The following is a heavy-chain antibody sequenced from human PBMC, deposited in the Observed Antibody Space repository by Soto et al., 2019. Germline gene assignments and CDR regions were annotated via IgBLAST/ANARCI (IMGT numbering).Heavy chain of an antibody. CDR1: GVSISTYF. V-gene: IGHV4-59*01. Sequence: AGTLALTCTVSGVSISTYFWSWVRQSPGKGLEWIGYIYNGGNISYNPSLKSRVTISIDTSKNQFSLKLSSVTAADTAVYYCARDRWEYSSSSFWLDPWGQGTLVTVSS. D-gene: IGHD6-6*01. J-gene: IGHJ5*02. CDR2: IYNGGNI. CDR3: ARDRWEYSSSSFWLDP.